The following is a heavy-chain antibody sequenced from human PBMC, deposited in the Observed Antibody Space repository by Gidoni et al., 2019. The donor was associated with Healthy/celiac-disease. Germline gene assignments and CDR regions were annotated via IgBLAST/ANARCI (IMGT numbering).Heavy chain of an antibody. CDR1: GFTVSSNY. D-gene: IGHD5-18*01. V-gene: IGHV3-66*01. Sequence: EVQLVESGGGLVQPGGSLILSCAASGFTVSSNYMSWVRQAPGKGLEWVSVIYSGGSTYYADSVKGRFTISRDNSKNTLYLQMNSLRAEDTAVYYCARAPGGYSYGYYYYYGMDVWGQGTTVTVSS. J-gene: IGHJ6*02. CDR3: ARAPGGYSYGYYYYYGMDV. CDR2: IYSGGST.